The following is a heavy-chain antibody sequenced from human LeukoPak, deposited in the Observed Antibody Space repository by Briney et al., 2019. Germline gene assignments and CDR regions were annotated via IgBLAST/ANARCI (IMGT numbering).Heavy chain of an antibody. Sequence: GGSLRLSCVASGITLSHYAMSWVRQAPGKGLEWVSFISDINGSTEYADSVKGRFTISRDNSKNTLFLQMSSLRAEDTAVYYCAKTILTGYHDYWGQGTLVTVSS. J-gene: IGHJ4*02. CDR2: ISDINGST. D-gene: IGHD3-9*01. CDR1: GITLSHYA. V-gene: IGHV3-23*01. CDR3: AKTILTGYHDY.